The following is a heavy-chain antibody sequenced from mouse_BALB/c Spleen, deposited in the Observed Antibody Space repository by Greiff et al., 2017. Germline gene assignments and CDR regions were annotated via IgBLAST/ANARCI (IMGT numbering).Heavy chain of an antibody. Sequence: EVHLVESGGGLVQPGGSRKLSCAASGFTFSSFGMHWVRQAPEKGLEWVAYISSGSSTIYYADTVKGRFTISRDNPKNTLFLQMTSLRSEDTAMYYCARQVRRGFGYAMDYWGQGTSVTVSS. CDR1: GFTFSSFG. J-gene: IGHJ4*01. V-gene: IGHV5-17*02. D-gene: IGHD2-14*01. CDR3: ARQVRRGFGYAMDY. CDR2: ISSGSSTI.